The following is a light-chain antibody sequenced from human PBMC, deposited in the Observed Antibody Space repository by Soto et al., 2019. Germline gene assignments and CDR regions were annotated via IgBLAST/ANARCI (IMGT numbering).Light chain of an antibody. CDR1: SSDVGGYNY. CDR2: DVS. CDR3: NSFTRPTIYV. J-gene: IGLJ1*01. Sequence: SALTQPASVSGSPGQSITISCTGTSSDVGGYNYVSWYQQHPGKAPKLVIYDVSNRPSGVSNRFSGSKSGSTASLTISGLQAEDEADYYCNSFTRPTIYVFGTGTKVTVL. V-gene: IGLV2-14*01.